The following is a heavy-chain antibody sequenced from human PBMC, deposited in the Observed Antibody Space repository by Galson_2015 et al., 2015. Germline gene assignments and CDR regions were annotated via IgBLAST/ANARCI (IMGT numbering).Heavy chain of an antibody. CDR3: AREGFRDYVWGSYRFDY. CDR2: IYTSGST. J-gene: IGHJ4*02. D-gene: IGHD3-16*02. V-gene: IGHV4-61*02. Sequence: TLSLTCTVSGGSISSGSYYWSWIRQPAGKGLEWIGRIYTSGSTNYNPSLKSRVTISVDTSKNQFSLKLSSVTAADTAVYYCAREGFRDYVWGSYRFDYWGQGTLVTVSS. CDR1: GGSISSGSYY.